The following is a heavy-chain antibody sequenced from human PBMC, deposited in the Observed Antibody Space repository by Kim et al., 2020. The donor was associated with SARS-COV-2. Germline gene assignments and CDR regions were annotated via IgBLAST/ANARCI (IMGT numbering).Heavy chain of an antibody. J-gene: IGHJ4*02. Sequence: GGSLRLSCAASGFTLSDYWMYWVRQAPGKGLVWVSRINTDGTGTSHADSVKGRFTISRNNAKNTLHLQMNSLRAEDTAVYYCARATATHVLDYWGQGTLVTVYS. D-gene: IGHD1-1*01. CDR2: INTDGTGT. CDR1: GFTLSDYW. V-gene: IGHV3-74*01. CDR3: ARATATHVLDY.